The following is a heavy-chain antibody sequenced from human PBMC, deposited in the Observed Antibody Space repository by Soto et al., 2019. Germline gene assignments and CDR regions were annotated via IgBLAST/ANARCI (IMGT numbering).Heavy chain of an antibody. D-gene: IGHD4-17*01. CDR3: AKDMRPDGVWDFDY. Sequence: VQLLESGGGLAQPGGSLRLSCAASGFTFSTYTMAWVRQAPGRGPEWVAGVSQDGTAHYADSVKGRFTISRDNSRDTVYRQMITRRGEDTGVYYCAKDMRPDGVWDFDYWGQGNLVTVSS. J-gene: IGHJ4*02. V-gene: IGHV3-23*01. CDR1: GFTFSTYT. CDR2: VSQDGTA.